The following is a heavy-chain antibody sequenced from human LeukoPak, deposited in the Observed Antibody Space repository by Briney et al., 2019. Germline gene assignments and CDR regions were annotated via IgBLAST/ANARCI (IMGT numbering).Heavy chain of an antibody. CDR3: AKVARYGDYLLSYRSAEYFQH. CDR1: GFTFSSYA. V-gene: IGHV3-23*01. CDR2: ISGSGGST. Sequence: QPGGSLRLSCAASGFTFSSYAMSWVRQAPGKGLEWVSAISGSGGSTYYADSVKGRFTISRDNSKNTLYLQMNSLRAEDTAVYYCAKVARYGDYLLSYRSAEYFQHWGQGTLVTVSS. D-gene: IGHD4-17*01. J-gene: IGHJ1*01.